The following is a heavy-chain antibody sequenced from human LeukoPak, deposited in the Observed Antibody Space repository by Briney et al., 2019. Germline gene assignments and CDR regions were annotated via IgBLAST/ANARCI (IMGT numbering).Heavy chain of an antibody. CDR1: GASISRYY. J-gene: IGHJ5*02. Sequence: SETLSLTCTVSGASISRYYWSWIRQPPGKGLERIGHIYYSGSTNYNPSLKSRVTISVDTSKNQFSLKVRSVTAADTAVYYCARALNSNYNWLDPWGQGILVTVSS. V-gene: IGHV4-59*01. D-gene: IGHD4-11*01. CDR3: ARALNSNYNWLDP. CDR2: IYYSGST.